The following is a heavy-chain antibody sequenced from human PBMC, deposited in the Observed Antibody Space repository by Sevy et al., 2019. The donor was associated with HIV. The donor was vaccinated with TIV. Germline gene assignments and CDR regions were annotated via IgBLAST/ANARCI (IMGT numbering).Heavy chain of an antibody. CDR2: IKQDGSEK. CDR1: GFTFISYW. J-gene: IGHJ3*02. D-gene: IGHD5-18*01. V-gene: IGHV3-7*03. CDR3: ARDDLIQLWLPAFDI. Sequence: GGSLRLSCAASGFTFISYWMSWVRKAPGKGLEWVANIKQDGSEKYYVDSVKGRLTISRDNAKNSLYLQMNSLRAEDTAVYYCARDDLIQLWLPAFDIWGQGTMVTVSS.